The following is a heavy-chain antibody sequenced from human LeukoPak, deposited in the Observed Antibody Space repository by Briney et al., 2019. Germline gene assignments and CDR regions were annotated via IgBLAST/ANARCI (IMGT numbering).Heavy chain of an antibody. Sequence: SQTLSLTCAVYGGSFSGYYWSWIRQPPGKGLEWIGEINHSGSTNYNPSLKSRVTISVDTSKNQLSLKLSSVTAADTAVYYCARGLGTPPTPYYGSGIDYWGQGTLVTVSS. J-gene: IGHJ4*02. CDR2: INHSGST. CDR3: ARGLGTPPTPYYGSGIDY. D-gene: IGHD3-10*01. CDR1: GGSFSGYY. V-gene: IGHV4-34*01.